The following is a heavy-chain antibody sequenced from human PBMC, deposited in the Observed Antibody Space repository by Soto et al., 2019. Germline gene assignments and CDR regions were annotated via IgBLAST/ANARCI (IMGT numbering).Heavy chain of an antibody. Sequence: QVQLVQSGAEEKKPGASVKVSCKASGYTFTSYAMHWVRQAPGQRLEWMGWINAGNGNTKYSQKFQGRVTITRDTSASAAYMELSSLRSEDTAVYYCARGSSGWAFDYWGQGTLVTVSS. CDR3: ARGSSGWAFDY. CDR2: INAGNGNT. D-gene: IGHD6-19*01. V-gene: IGHV1-3*05. J-gene: IGHJ4*02. CDR1: GYTFTSYA.